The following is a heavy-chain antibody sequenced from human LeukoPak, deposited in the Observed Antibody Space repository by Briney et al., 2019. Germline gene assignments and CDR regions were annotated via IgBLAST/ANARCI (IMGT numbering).Heavy chain of an antibody. J-gene: IGHJ5*02. CDR1: GSSISRYY. D-gene: IGHD3-16*01. V-gene: IGHV4-4*07. Sequence: PSETLSLTCTVSGSSISRYYWNWIRQPAAKGLEWIGRICTGGSTNYNPSLKSRVTISVYESKNQFSLKLSSVTAADPAVYYCARTPSLDIWGSYAWLDPSGQGTLVTVSS. CDR3: ARTPSLDIWGSYAWLDP. CDR2: ICTGGST.